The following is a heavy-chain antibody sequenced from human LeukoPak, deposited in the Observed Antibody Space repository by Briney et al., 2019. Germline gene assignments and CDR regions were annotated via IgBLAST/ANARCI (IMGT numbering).Heavy chain of an antibody. V-gene: IGHV4-34*01. D-gene: IGHD6-13*01. CDR3: ARGPGRPLLWQQLAYFDY. Sequence: PSETLSLTCTVYGGSFSGYYWSWIPHPPEKGLEWVGEINHSGSTNYNPSLKSRVTISVDTSKNQFSLKLSSVTAADTAVDYCARGPGRPLLWQQLAYFDYWGQGTLVTVSS. J-gene: IGHJ4*02. CDR1: GGSFSGYY. CDR2: INHSGST.